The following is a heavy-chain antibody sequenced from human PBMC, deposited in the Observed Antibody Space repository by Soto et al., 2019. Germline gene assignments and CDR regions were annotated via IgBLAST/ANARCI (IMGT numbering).Heavy chain of an antibody. D-gene: IGHD2-15*01. Sequence: GGSLRLSCAASGFTFSSYAMHWVRQAPGKGLEWVAVISYDGSNKYYADSVKGRFTISRDNSKNTLYLQMNSLRAEDTAVYYCARAPEKVVVVAAFDYWGQGTLVTVSS. CDR1: GFTFSSYA. CDR3: ARAPEKVVVVAAFDY. CDR2: ISYDGSNK. V-gene: IGHV3-30-3*01. J-gene: IGHJ4*02.